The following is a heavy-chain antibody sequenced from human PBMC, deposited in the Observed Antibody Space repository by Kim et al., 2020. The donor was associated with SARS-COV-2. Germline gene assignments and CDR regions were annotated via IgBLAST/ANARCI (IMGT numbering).Heavy chain of an antibody. V-gene: IGHV3-49*03. Sequence: GGSLRLSCTASGFTFGDYAMSWFRQAPGKGLEWVGFIRSKAYGGTTEYAASVKGRFTISRDDSKSIAYLQMNSLKTEDTAVYYCTRDGGYFDWLGGYGMDVWGQGTTVTVSS. CDR2: IRSKAYGGTT. D-gene: IGHD3-9*01. CDR1: GFTFGDYA. J-gene: IGHJ6*02. CDR3: TRDGGYFDWLGGYGMDV.